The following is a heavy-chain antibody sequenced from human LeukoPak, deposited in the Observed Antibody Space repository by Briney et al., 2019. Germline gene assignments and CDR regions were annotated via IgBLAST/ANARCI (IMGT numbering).Heavy chain of an antibody. J-gene: IGHJ4*02. CDR1: GFTFSSYA. Sequence: HAGRSLRLSCAASGFTFSSYAMHWVRQAPGKGLEWVAVISYDGSNKYYADSVRGRFTISRDNSKNTLYLQMNSLRAEDTAVYYCARTLIEYSVSSCYFDYWGQGTLVTVSS. V-gene: IGHV3-30*04. CDR3: ARTLIEYSVSSCYFDY. CDR2: ISYDGSNK. D-gene: IGHD6-6*01.